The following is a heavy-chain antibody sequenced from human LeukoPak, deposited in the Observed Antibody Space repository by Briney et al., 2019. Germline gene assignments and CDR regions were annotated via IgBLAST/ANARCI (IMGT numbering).Heavy chain of an antibody. CDR2: IYYSGST. D-gene: IGHD5-18*01. CDR3: ARSYSYGPHYYYYYYMDV. Sequence: SETLSLTCAVSGHSISSGYYWSWIRQPPGKGLEWIGYIYYSGSTNYNPSLKSRVTISVDTSKNQFSLKLSSVTAADTAVYYCARSYSYGPHYYYYYYMDVWGKGTTVTVSS. CDR1: GHSISSGYY. J-gene: IGHJ6*03. V-gene: IGHV4-61*01.